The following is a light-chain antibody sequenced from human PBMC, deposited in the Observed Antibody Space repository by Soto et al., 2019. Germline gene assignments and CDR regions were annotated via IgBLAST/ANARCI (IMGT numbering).Light chain of an antibody. J-gene: IGLJ2*01. CDR3: SLYTSSSTLVV. CDR2: EVS. CDR1: SSDVGSYNR. V-gene: IGLV2-18*01. Sequence: QAVVTQPPSVSGSPGQSVTISCTGTSSDVGSYNRVSWYQQPPGTAPKLMIYEVSNRPSGVPDRFSGSKSGNTASLTISGLQAEDEADYYCSLYTSSSTLVVFGGGTKLTVL.